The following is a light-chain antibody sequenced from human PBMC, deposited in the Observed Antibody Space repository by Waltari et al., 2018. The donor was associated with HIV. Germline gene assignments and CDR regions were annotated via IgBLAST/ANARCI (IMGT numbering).Light chain of an antibody. Sequence: DIVMTQSPDSLAVSLGERATINCKSSQSVLYSSNNRNYLAWYQQKPGQPPKLLFYWASTRESGVPERFSGSGSGKDFTLTISSLQAEDVAVYYCQQYFSNPFAFGPGTKLEIK. CDR2: WAS. CDR1: QSVLYSSNNRNY. V-gene: IGKV4-1*01. J-gene: IGKJ2*01. CDR3: QQYFSNPFA.